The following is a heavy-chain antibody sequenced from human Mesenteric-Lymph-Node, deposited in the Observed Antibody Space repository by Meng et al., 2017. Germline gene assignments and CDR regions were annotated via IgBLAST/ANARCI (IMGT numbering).Heavy chain of an antibody. V-gene: IGHV1-2*06. D-gene: IGHD3-10*01. J-gene: IGHJ4*02. CDR2: INPNSGGT. CDR1: GYIFIAYN. CDR3: AKKNKVRGVTPGY. Sequence: ASVKVSCKASGYIFIAYNMHWVRQAPGQGLQWMGRINPNSGGTDYSQNFQGRVTMTRDTSISTAYMELSRLRSDDTAVYYCAKKNKVRGVTPGYWGQGTLVTVSS.